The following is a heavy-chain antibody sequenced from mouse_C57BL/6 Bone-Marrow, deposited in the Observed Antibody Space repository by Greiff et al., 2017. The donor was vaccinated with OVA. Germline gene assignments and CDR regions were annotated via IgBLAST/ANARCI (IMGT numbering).Heavy chain of an antibody. CDR2: INPNNGGT. V-gene: IGHV1-22*01. CDR3: ARSVYYGNYADY. D-gene: IGHD2-1*01. Sequence: LVKPGASVKMSCQASGYTFTDYTMHWVKQSHGKSLEWIGYINPNNGGTSYNQKFKGKATLTVNKSSSTAYMELRSLTSEDSAVYYCARSVYYGNYADYWGQGTTLTVSS. CDR1: GYTFTDYT. J-gene: IGHJ2*01.